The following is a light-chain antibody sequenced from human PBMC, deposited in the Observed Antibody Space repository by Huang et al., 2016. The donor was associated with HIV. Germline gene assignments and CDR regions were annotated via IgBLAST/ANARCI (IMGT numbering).Light chain of an antibody. CDR3: QQSYSFLRT. CDR2: ATS. Sequence: DIQMTQSPSSLYASVGDRVTITCRASQSIGAYLNWYQHRPGRAPRLLISATSDLQGGVPSRFSGSRSGTEFTLTITNLQFQDFATYYCQQSYSFLRTFGQGSNVGIK. CDR1: QSIGAY. J-gene: IGKJ2*01. V-gene: IGKV1-39*01.